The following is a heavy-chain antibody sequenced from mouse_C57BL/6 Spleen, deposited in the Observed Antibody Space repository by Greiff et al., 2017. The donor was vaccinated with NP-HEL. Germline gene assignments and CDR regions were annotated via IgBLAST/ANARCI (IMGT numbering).Heavy chain of an antibody. Sequence: EVQLQQSGPELVKPGASVKISCKASGYSFTGYYMHWVKQSHGNILDWIGYIYPYNGVSSYNQKFKGKATLTVDKSSSTAYMELRSLTSEDSAVYYWARGDYYGSSYRNYFDYWGQGTTLTVSS. J-gene: IGHJ2*01. CDR1: GYSFTGYY. D-gene: IGHD1-1*01. CDR3: ARGDYYGSSYRNYFDY. V-gene: IGHV1-31*01. CDR2: IYPYNGVS.